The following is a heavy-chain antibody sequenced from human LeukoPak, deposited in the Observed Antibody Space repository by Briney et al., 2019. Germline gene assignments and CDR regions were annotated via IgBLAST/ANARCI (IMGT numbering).Heavy chain of an antibody. Sequence: SETLSLTCAVYGGSFSGYYWSWIRQPPGKGLEWIGYIYYIGNTNYNPSLKSRVTISVDTSKNQFSLKLSSVTAADTAIYYCARDYAFDIWGQGTMVAVSS. CDR3: ARDYAFDI. J-gene: IGHJ3*02. CDR2: IYYIGNT. V-gene: IGHV4-59*01. CDR1: GGSFSGYY.